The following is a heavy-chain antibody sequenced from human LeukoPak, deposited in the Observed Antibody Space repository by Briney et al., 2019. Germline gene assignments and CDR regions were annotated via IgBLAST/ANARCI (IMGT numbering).Heavy chain of an antibody. D-gene: IGHD6-19*01. V-gene: IGHV4-34*01. Sequence: PSETLSLTCAVYGGSFSGHYWSWIRQPPGKGLEWIGEINHSGSTNYNPSLKSRVTISIDTSKNQFSLNLSSVTAADTALYYCARRTLGLGGKPWLDQFDYWGQGTLVTVSS. CDR3: ARRTLGLGGKPWLDQFDY. CDR2: INHSGST. CDR1: GGSFSGHY. J-gene: IGHJ4*02.